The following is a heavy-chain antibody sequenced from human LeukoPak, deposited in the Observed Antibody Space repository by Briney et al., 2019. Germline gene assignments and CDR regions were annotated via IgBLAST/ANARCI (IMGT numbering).Heavy chain of an antibody. Sequence: SETLSLTCAVYGGSFSGYYWSWIRQPPGKGLEWIGEINHSGSTNYNPSLKSRVTISVDTSKNQFSLKLSSATAADTAVYYCARGSLAVAGPFDYWGQGTLVTVSS. D-gene: IGHD6-19*01. V-gene: IGHV4-34*01. J-gene: IGHJ4*02. CDR2: INHSGST. CDR3: ARGSLAVAGPFDY. CDR1: GGSFSGYY.